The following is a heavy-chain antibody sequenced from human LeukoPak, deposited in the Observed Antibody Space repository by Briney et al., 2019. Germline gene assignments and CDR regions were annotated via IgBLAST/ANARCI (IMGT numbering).Heavy chain of an antibody. CDR1: GYTFTSYY. D-gene: IGHD6-6*01. J-gene: IGHJ4*02. CDR2: INPSGCST. CDR3: AREYSSSRDYFDY. V-gene: IGHV1-46*01. Sequence: ASVKVSCKASGYTFTSYYMHWVRQAPGQGLEWMGIINPSGCSTSYAQKFQGRVTMTMDTSTSTVYMELSRVRSEDTAVYYCAREYSSSRDYFDYSGQGTLVTVSS.